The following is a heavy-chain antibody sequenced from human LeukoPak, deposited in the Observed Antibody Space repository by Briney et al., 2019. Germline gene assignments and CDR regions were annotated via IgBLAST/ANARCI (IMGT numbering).Heavy chain of an antibody. CDR2: IRYDGSNK. CDR1: GFTFSSYG. J-gene: IGHJ5*02. V-gene: IGHV3-30*02. CDR3: APLAGDIVVVPAAIRSWFDP. D-gene: IGHD2-2*02. Sequence: SGGSLRLSCAASGFTFSSYGMHWVRQAPGKGLEWVAFIRYDGSNKYYADSVKGRFTISRDNSKNTLYLQMNSLRAEDTAVYCCAPLAGDIVVVPAAIRSWFDPWGQGTLVTVSS.